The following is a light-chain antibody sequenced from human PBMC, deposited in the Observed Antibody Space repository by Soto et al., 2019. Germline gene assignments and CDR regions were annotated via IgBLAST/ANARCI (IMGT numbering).Light chain of an antibody. V-gene: IGKV1-5*01. Sequence: DIQMTQSPSTLSASVGDGVTITCRAGQSVNSWLAWYQQRPGKAPNLLIYDASSLHIGVPSRFSGSGSGKEFTLTISSLQPDDFATYYCQEYSTDFRTFGQGTKVEI. J-gene: IGKJ1*01. CDR2: DAS. CDR1: QSVNSW. CDR3: QEYSTDFRT.